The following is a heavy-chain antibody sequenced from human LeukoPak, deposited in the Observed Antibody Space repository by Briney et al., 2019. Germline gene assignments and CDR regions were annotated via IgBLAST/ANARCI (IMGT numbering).Heavy chain of an antibody. J-gene: IGHJ4*02. V-gene: IGHV3-66*01. D-gene: IGHD6-19*01. CDR2: IYGGGST. Sequence: GGSLRLSCAVPGFTVSSNYMSWVRQAPGKGLEWVSVIYGGGSTYYADSVKGRFTISRDNSKNTLYLQMNSLRAEDTAVYYCARAASVAGTYALNHWGQGTLVTVSS. CDR3: ARAASVAGTYALNH. CDR1: GFTVSSNY.